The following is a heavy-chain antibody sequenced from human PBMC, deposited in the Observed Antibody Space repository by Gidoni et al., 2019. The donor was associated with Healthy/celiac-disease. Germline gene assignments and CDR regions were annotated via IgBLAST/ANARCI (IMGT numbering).Heavy chain of an antibody. D-gene: IGHD4-17*01. J-gene: IGHJ4*02. CDR3: ARDNYGGKQRGIDY. V-gene: IGHV4-39*07. CDR1: GGSISSSSYY. Sequence: QLQLQESGPGLVKPSETLSLTCTVSGGSISSSSYYWGWLRQPPGKGLEWIGSIYYSGSTYYNPSLKSRVTISVDTSKNQFSLKLSSVTAADTAVYYCARDNYGGKQRGIDYWGQGTLVTVSS. CDR2: IYYSGST.